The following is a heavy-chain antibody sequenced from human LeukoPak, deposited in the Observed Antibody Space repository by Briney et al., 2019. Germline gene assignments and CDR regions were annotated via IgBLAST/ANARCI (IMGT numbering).Heavy chain of an antibody. D-gene: IGHD6-13*01. Sequence: PAGGSLRLSCAASGFTFSSYWMSWVRQAPGKGLEWVANIKQDGSEKYYVDSVKGRFTISRDNAKNSLYLQMNSLRAEDTAVYYCARGRSSSWYGDPTFDYWGQGTLVTVSS. CDR1: GFTFSSYW. V-gene: IGHV3-7*01. CDR3: ARGRSSSWYGDPTFDY. CDR2: IKQDGSEK. J-gene: IGHJ4*02.